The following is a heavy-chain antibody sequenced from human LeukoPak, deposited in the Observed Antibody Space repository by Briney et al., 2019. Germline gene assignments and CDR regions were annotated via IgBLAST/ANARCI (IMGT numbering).Heavy chain of an antibody. J-gene: IGHJ5*02. CDR3: ARRMYYYDSSGYGGYWLDP. CDR2: IYYSGST. CDR1: GGSISRYY. D-gene: IGHD3-22*01. Sequence: SSETLSLTCTVSGGSISRYYWSWIRQPPGKGLEWIGYIYYSGSTNYNPSLKSRVTISVDTSKNQFSLKLSSVTAADTAVYYCARRMYYYDSSGYGGYWLDPWGQGTLVTVSS. V-gene: IGHV4-59*08.